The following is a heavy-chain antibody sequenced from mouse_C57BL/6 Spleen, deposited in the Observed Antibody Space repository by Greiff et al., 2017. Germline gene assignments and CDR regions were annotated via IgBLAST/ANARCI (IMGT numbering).Heavy chain of an antibody. Sequence: VQLQQPGAELVKPGASVKLSCKASGYTFTSYWMHWVKQRPGQGLEWIGMIHPNSGSTNYNEKFKSKATLTVDKSSSTAYMQLSSLTSEDSAVYYCAPNDSGSSYGGFAYWGQGTLVTVAA. CDR1: GYTFTSYW. CDR2: IHPNSGST. J-gene: IGHJ3*01. V-gene: IGHV1-64*01. D-gene: IGHD1-1*01. CDR3: APNDSGSSYGGFAY.